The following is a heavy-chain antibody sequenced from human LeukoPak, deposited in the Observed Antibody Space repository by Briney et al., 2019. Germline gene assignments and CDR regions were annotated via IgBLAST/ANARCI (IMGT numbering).Heavy chain of an antibody. D-gene: IGHD6-19*01. V-gene: IGHV3-21*01. CDR2: ISSSSSYI. CDR1: GFTFSSYS. J-gene: IGHJ5*02. Sequence: GGSLRLSCAASGFTFSSYSMNWVRQAPGKGLEWVSSISSSSSYIYYADSVKGRFTISRDNAKNSLYLQMNSLRAEDAAVYYCARVQSAVAGVGNWFDPWGQGTLVTVSS. CDR3: ARVQSAVAGVGNWFDP.